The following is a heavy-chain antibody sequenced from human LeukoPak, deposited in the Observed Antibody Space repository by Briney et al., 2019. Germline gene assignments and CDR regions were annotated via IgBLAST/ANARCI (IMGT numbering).Heavy chain of an antibody. V-gene: IGHV3-48*04. CDR3: ARDNYDSSGPYYFDY. CDR2: ISSSGSTI. J-gene: IGHJ4*02. Sequence: GGSLRLSCAASGFTFSTYGMSWVRQAPGKGLEWVSYISSSGSTIYYADSVKGRFTISRDNARNSLYLQMNSLRAEDTAVYYCARDNYDSSGPYYFDYWGQGTLVTVSS. D-gene: IGHD3-22*01. CDR1: GFTFSTYG.